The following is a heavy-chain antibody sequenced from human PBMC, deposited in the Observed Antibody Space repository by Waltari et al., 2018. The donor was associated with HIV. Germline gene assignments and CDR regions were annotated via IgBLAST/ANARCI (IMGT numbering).Heavy chain of an antibody. J-gene: IGHJ4*02. Sequence: EVQLVESGGGLVQPGGSLRLSCAASGFTFSSYWMHWVRTAPGKGLVWVSRINSDGSSTSYADSVKGRFTISRDNAKNTLYLQMNSLRAEDTAVYYCARAYGDYVEVEGYWGQGTLVTVSS. CDR1: GFTFSSYW. D-gene: IGHD4-17*01. V-gene: IGHV3-74*01. CDR3: ARAYGDYVEVEGY. CDR2: INSDGSST.